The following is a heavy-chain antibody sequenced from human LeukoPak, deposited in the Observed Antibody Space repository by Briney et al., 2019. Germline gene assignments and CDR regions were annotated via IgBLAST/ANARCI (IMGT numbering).Heavy chain of an antibody. D-gene: IGHD6-19*01. Sequence: KPSQTLSLTCTVSGGSISSYYWSWIRQPPGKGLEWIGYIYYSGSTNYNPSLKSRVTISVDTSKNQFSLKLSSVTAADTAVYYCARVIGNSGQWLVPYYYYGMDVWGQGTTVTVSS. CDR1: GGSISSYY. V-gene: IGHV4-59*01. J-gene: IGHJ6*02. CDR3: ARVIGNSGQWLVPYYYYGMDV. CDR2: IYYSGST.